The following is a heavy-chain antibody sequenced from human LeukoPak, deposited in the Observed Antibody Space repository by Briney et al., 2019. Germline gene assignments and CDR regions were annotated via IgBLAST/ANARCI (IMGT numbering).Heavy chain of an antibody. V-gene: IGHV4-34*01. J-gene: IGHJ4*02. D-gene: IGHD1-26*01. CDR3: ASLYSGEHY. CDR1: GGSFSGYY. Sequence: PSETLSLTCAVYGGSFSGYYWSWIRQPPGKGLEWIGEINHSGSTNYNPSLKSRVTISVDTSKNQFSLKLRSVTAADTAVYYCASLYSGEHYWGQGTLVTVSS. CDR2: INHSGST.